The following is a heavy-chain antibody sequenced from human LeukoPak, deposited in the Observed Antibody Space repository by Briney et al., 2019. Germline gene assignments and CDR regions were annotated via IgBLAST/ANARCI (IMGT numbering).Heavy chain of an antibody. CDR2: IYHSGST. CDR3: ARDGWGITMIVGAPRSPDDAFDI. Sequence: SETLSLTCTVSGYSISSGYYWGWIRQPPGKGLEGIGSIYHSGSTYYNPSLKSRVTISVDTSKNQFSLKLSSVTAADTAVYYCARDGWGITMIVGAPRSPDDAFDIWGQGTMVTVSS. CDR1: GYSISSGYY. V-gene: IGHV4-38-2*02. D-gene: IGHD3-22*01. J-gene: IGHJ3*02.